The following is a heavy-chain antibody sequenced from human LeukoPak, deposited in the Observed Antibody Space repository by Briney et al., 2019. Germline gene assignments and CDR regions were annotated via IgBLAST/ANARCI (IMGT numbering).Heavy chain of an antibody. V-gene: IGHV3-74*01. CDR2: INTDGTVT. CDR1: GFPFSKYW. CDR3: ATKQWLAPPPDS. J-gene: IGHJ4*02. D-gene: IGHD6-19*01. Sequence: GSLKPSCATSGFPFSKYWMLWVRQAPGKGLESVSRINTDGTVTTYADSVKGRFTVSRDNADNTMFLQMNSVRDEDTAVYYCATKQWLAPPPDSWGQGTPVTVSS.